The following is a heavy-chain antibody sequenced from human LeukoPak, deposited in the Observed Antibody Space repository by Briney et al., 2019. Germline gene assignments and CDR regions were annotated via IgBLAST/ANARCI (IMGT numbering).Heavy chain of an antibody. V-gene: IGHV3-30*02. J-gene: IGHJ3*02. CDR3: AGEVYYGSGRSAFDI. D-gene: IGHD3-10*01. Sequence: GGSLRLSCAASGFTFSSYGMHWVRQAPGKGLEWVAFIRYDGSNKYYADSVKGRFTISRDNSKNTLYLQMNSLRAEDTAVYYCAGEVYYGSGRSAFDIWGQGTMVTVSS. CDR1: GFTFSSYG. CDR2: IRYDGSNK.